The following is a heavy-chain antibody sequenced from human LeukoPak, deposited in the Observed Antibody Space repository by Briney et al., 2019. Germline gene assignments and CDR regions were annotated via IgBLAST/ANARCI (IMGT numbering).Heavy chain of an antibody. J-gene: IGHJ4*02. D-gene: IGHD5-24*01. CDR2: IYYGGST. CDR3: ASGTKLRGWLQLSYYFAY. Sequence: PSETLSLTCTVSGGSISSYYWSWIRQPPGKGLEWIGYIYYGGSTNYNPSLQSRVTISVDTSKNQFSLKLSSVTAADTAVYYCASGTKLRGWLQLSYYFAYWGQGTLVTASS. CDR1: GGSISSYY. V-gene: IGHV4-59*01.